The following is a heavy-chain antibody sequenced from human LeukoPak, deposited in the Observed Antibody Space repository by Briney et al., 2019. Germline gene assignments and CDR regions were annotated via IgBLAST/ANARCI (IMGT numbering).Heavy chain of an antibody. D-gene: IGHD3-10*01. CDR2: ISAYNGNT. CDR1: GYTFTSYG. V-gene: IGHV1-18*01. Sequence: ASVKVSCKASGYTFTSYGISWVRQAPGQGLEWMGWISAYNGNTNYAQKLQGRVTMTTDTSTSTAYMELRGLRSDDTAVYYCARDVSSSGSGSYKYWGQGTLVTVSS. CDR3: ARDVSSSGSGSYKY. J-gene: IGHJ4*02.